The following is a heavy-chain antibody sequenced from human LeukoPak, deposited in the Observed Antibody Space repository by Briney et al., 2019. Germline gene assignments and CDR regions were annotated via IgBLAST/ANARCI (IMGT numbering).Heavy chain of an antibody. J-gene: IGHJ4*02. Sequence: ASVKVSCKVSGYTLTELSMHWVQQAPGKGLEWMGRVDPEDGETIYAEKFQGRVTITADTSTDTAYMELSSLRSEDTAVYYCATAGITMVRGVIITFDYWGQGTLVTVSS. D-gene: IGHD3-10*01. V-gene: IGHV1-24*01. CDR2: VDPEDGET. CDR3: ATAGITMVRGVIITFDY. CDR1: GYTLTELS.